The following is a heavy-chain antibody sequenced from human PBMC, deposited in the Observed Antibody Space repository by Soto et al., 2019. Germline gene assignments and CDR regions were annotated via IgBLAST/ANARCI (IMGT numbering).Heavy chain of an antibody. CDR3: ARDGYSYGPNYYYYYMDV. J-gene: IGHJ6*03. CDR2: ISSSGSTI. CDR1: GFTFSDYY. V-gene: IGHV3-11*01. D-gene: IGHD5-18*01. Sequence: QVQLVESGGGLVKPGGSLRLSCAASGFTFSDYYMSWIRQAPGKGREWVSYISSSGSTIYYADSVKGRFTISRDNDKNSLYLQMNSLRDEDPAVYYCARDGYSYGPNYYYYYMDVWGKVTTVTVSS.